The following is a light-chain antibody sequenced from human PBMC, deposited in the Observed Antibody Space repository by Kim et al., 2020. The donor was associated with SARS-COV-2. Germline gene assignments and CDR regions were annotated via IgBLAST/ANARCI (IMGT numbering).Light chain of an antibody. CDR3: NSRDSNDNVV. Sequence: VALGQTVRITGQGDSLRSYYATWYQQKPGQAPILVIYGKNNRPSGIPDRFSGSSSGNTASLTITGTQAGDEADYYCNSRDSNDNVVFGGGTQLTVL. V-gene: IGLV3-19*01. CDR2: GKN. CDR1: SLRSYY. J-gene: IGLJ2*01.